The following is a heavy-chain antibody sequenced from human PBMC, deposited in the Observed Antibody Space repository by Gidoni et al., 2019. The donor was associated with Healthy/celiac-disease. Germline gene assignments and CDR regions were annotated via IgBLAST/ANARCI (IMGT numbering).Heavy chain of an antibody. V-gene: IGHV3-23*01. Sequence: VQLLESGGGLVQPGGSLRLSCASSGFTFSSYAMSWVRQALGKGLEWVSGISGSGGSTYYADYVKGRFTISRDNSKNTLYLQMSSLRAEDTAVYYCAKDDGYSSGLDYWGQGTLVTVSS. CDR3: AKDDGYSSGLDY. D-gene: IGHD6-19*01. CDR1: GFTFSSYA. CDR2: ISGSGGST. J-gene: IGHJ4*02.